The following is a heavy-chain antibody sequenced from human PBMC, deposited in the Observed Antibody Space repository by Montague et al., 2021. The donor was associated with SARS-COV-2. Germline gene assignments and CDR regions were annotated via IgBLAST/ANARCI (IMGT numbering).Heavy chain of an antibody. V-gene: IGHV4-39*01. CDR1: GGSVSSSPYY. D-gene: IGHD3-10*01. CDR2: ISYGGRT. J-gene: IGHJ6*03. Sequence: SETLSLTCTVSGGSVSSSPYYWGWIRQPPGRGLEWVGSISYGGRTXFSPSLKSRLTISVDSSENQFSLRLSSVTAADTAVYYCASSYYYGSGTYVYNYYMDVWGKGTPVPVPS. CDR3: ASSYYYGSGTYVYNYYMDV.